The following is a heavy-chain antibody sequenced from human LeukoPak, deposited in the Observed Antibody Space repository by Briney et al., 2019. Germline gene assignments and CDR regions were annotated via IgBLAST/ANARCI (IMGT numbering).Heavy chain of an antibody. J-gene: IGHJ4*02. CDR2: IAYDASNE. Sequence: GGSLRLSCVASGFTFSSHAMHWVRQASGKGLEWVAVIAYDASNEYYADSVKGRFTISRDNSKNTLYLQMNSLRTEDTAMYYCVGEVGPRQMNYWGQGTLVTVSS. V-gene: IGHV3-30-3*01. D-gene: IGHD1-26*01. CDR3: VGEVGPRQMNY. CDR1: GFTFSSHA.